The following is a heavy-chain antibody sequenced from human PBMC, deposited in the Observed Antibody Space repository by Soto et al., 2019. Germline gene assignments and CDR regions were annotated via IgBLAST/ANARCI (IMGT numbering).Heavy chain of an antibody. J-gene: IGHJ4*02. CDR1: GYTFTGYY. D-gene: IGHD1-7*01. CDR3: ARRTGTTGVIDY. Sequence: QVQLVQSGAEVKKPGASVKVSCKASGYTFTGYYMHWVRQAPGQGLEWMGWINPNSGGTNYAEKFQGRVTMTRDTSISTAYMELSRLRSDVTPVYYCARRTGTTGVIDYWGQGTLVTVSS. CDR2: INPNSGGT. V-gene: IGHV1-2*02.